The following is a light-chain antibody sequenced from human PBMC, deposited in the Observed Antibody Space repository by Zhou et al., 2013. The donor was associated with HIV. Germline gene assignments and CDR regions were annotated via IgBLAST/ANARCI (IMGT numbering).Light chain of an antibody. CDR1: QSVRSS. CDR2: GAS. V-gene: IGKV3-20*01. CDR3: QHYGSSPLLT. J-gene: IGKJ4*01. Sequence: ETVMTQSPATLSVSPGEGATLSCRASQSVRSSLAWYQQKPGQAPRLLIYGASSRATGIPDRFSGSGSGTDFTLTISRLEPEDFAVYYCQHYGSSPLLTFGGGTKVEIK.